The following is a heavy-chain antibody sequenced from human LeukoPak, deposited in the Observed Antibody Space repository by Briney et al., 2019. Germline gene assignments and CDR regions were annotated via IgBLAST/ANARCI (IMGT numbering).Heavy chain of an antibody. CDR2: INQDGSGK. CDR3: ARDRPWFGEFYFDY. Sequence: GGSLRLSCAASGFTFSNYWMSWVRQAPGKGLEWVANINQDGSGKYYVDSVKGRFTISRDNAKTSLYLQMNSLRAEDTAVYYCARDRPWFGEFYFDYWGQGTLVTVSS. J-gene: IGHJ4*02. D-gene: IGHD3-10*01. V-gene: IGHV3-7*01. CDR1: GFTFSNYW.